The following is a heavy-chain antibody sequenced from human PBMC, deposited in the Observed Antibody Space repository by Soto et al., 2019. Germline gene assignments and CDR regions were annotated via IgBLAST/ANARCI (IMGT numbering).Heavy chain of an antibody. CDR3: ARRSNLGVYFDF. CDR2: LYYTGTP. Sequence: PSETLSLTCTVSGDSISSNSYYWGWIRLSPGMGLEWIGNLYYTGTPYYNPSFRSRVSISKDTSKNQFSLILGSVTAGDTAVHYCARRSNLGVYFDFWGQGALVTVSS. D-gene: IGHD3-3*01. CDR1: GDSISSNSYY. J-gene: IGHJ4*02. V-gene: IGHV4-39*01.